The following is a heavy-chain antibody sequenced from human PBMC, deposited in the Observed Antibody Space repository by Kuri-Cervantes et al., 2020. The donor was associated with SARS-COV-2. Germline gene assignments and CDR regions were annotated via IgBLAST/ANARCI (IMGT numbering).Heavy chain of an antibody. J-gene: IGHJ5*02. CDR2: ISGSGSST. D-gene: IGHD3-10*01. V-gene: IGHV3-23*01. CDR3: AKDGSRGGGGFDP. Sequence: GGSLRLSCAASGFAVSSKYMNWVRQAPGKGLEWVSAISGSGSSTYYADPVKGRFTISRDNSKNTLYLQMNSLRAEDTAVYYCAKDGSRGGGGFDPWGQGTLVTVSS. CDR1: GFAVSSKY.